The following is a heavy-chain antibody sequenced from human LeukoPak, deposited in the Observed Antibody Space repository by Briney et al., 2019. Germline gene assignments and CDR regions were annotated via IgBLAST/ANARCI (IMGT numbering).Heavy chain of an antibody. CDR3: ARDGPPTCSSTSCPFDY. D-gene: IGHD2-2*01. Sequence: PSETLSLTCTVSGYSISSDYYWGWIRQPPGKGLEWIGSIYHSGSTYYNPSLKSRVTISVDTSKNQFSLKLSSVTAADTAVYYCARDGPPTCSSTSCPFDYWGQGTLVTVSS. CDR1: GYSISSDYY. CDR2: IYHSGST. V-gene: IGHV4-38-2*02. J-gene: IGHJ4*02.